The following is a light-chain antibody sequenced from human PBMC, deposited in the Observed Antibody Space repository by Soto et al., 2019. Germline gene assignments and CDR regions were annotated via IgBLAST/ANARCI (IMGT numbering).Light chain of an antibody. CDR3: QQSNSFPFT. CDR1: QGFSRW. J-gene: IGKJ3*01. CDR2: DAS. Sequence: DIQMTQSPSSVSASVGDRVTITCRASQGFSRWLAWYQQKPGKAPNLLIYDASSLQSGVPSRFSGSGDGTEYTPTIRSLQRDGFVTYYCQQSNSFPFTFRPETKVDV. V-gene: IGKV1-12*01.